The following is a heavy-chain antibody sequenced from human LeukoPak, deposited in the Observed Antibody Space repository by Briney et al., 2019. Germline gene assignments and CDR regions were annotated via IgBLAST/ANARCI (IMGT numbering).Heavy chain of an antibody. D-gene: IGHD3-3*01. Sequence: SETLSLTCAVYGGSFSGYYWSWIRQPPGKGLEWIGEINHSGSTNYNPSLKSRVTISVDTSKNQFSLKLSSVTAADTAVYYCARGHPFWRWFDPWGQGTLVTVSS. CDR3: ARGHPFWRWFDP. V-gene: IGHV4-34*01. CDR1: GGSFSGYY. CDR2: INHSGST. J-gene: IGHJ5*02.